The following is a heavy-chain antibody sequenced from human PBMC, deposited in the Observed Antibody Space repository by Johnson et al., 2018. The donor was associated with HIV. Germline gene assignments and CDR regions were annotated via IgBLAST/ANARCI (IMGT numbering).Heavy chain of an antibody. CDR3: ARVIRAYDSSGYAGDAFDI. Sequence: MLLVESGGGLIQPGGSLRLSCAASGFTVSSNYMSWVRQAPGKGLEWVSVIYSGGSTYYADSVKGRFTISRDNAKNSLYLQMNSLRAEDTALYYCARVIRAYDSSGYAGDAFDIWGQGTMVTASS. CDR1: GFTVSSNY. D-gene: IGHD3-22*01. CDR2: IYSGGST. V-gene: IGHV3-53*01. J-gene: IGHJ3*02.